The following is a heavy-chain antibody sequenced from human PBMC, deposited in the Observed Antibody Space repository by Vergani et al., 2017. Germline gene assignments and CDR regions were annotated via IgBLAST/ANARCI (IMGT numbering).Heavy chain of an antibody. CDR3: ARGVLDSKYRHNWFGP. D-gene: IGHD3/OR15-3a*01. Sequence: VQLVQSGTEVKKPGASVKVSCKASGYNFTSFDINWVRLATGQGLEWMGWMNPKSGNTAYAAKFQGRITMTRDSSTDTAYMEMKSLRSEVTAIYFCARGVLDSKYRHNWFGPWGQGTVVTVSS. CDR2: MNPKSGNT. CDR1: GYNFTSFD. V-gene: IGHV1-8*01. J-gene: IGHJ5*02.